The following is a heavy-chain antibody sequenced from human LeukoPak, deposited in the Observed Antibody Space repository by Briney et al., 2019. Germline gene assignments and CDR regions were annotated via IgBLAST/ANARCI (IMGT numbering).Heavy chain of an antibody. Sequence: SETLSLTCTVSGGSISSYYWSWIRQPPGKGLEWIGYIYYSGSTNYNPSLKSRVTISVDTSKNQFSLKLSSVTAADTAVYYCERGYSYGYFDYWGQGTLVTVSS. J-gene: IGHJ4*02. CDR2: IYYSGST. V-gene: IGHV4-59*01. CDR3: ERGYSYGYFDY. D-gene: IGHD5-18*01. CDR1: GGSISSYY.